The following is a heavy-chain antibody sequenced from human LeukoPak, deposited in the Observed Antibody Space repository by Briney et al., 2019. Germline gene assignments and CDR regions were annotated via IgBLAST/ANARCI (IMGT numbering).Heavy chain of an antibody. D-gene: IGHD4-17*01. CDR1: GGSVSISSYY. Sequence: SETLSLTCTVSGGSVSISSYYWSWIRQPPGKGLEWIASIYYIGSTYYNPSLRSRVTTSVDTSKNQFSLKLSSVTAADTAVYYCARHNGRYTVTFAYWGQGTLVTVSS. V-gene: IGHV4-61*01. CDR2: IYYIGST. CDR3: ARHNGRYTVTFAY. J-gene: IGHJ4*02.